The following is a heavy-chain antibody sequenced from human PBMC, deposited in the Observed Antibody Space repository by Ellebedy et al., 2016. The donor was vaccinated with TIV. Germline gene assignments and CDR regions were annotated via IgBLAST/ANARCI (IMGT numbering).Heavy chain of an antibody. J-gene: IGHJ5*02. V-gene: IGHV1-46*04. CDR3: ALNLETGTSWFDP. Sequence: AASVKVSCKASGYTFTSSYMHWVRQAPGQGLEWMGIINPSGGRTSYAQKLQGRVTMTRDTSASTAYMELSSLRSEDTAVYFCALNLETGTSWFDPWGQGTLVTVSS. CDR1: GYTFTSSY. CDR2: INPSGGRT. D-gene: IGHD1-7*01.